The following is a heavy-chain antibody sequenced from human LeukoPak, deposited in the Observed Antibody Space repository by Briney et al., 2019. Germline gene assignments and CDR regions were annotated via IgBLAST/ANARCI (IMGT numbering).Heavy chain of an antibody. J-gene: IGHJ5*02. V-gene: IGHV4-59*01. CDR2: IHYTGST. D-gene: IGHD3-22*01. CDR1: GGSINSYY. CDR3: ARSRGIEYYYDSSGYYYFWFDP. Sequence: SETLSLTCTVSGGSINSYYWSWIRQPPGKGLECIGYIHYTGSTNYNPSLKSRVTISVDTSKSQFSLKLSSVTAADTAVYYCARSRGIEYYYDSSGYYYFWFDPWGQGTLVTVSS.